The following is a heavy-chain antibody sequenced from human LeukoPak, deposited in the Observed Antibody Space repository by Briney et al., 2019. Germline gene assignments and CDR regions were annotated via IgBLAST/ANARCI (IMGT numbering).Heavy chain of an antibody. J-gene: IGHJ4*02. CDR1: GFTVSSNY. CDR3: ARDRLYSSSWYHFDY. V-gene: IGHV3-66*01. CDR2: IYSGGST. Sequence: GGSLRLSCAASGFTVSSNYMSWVRQAPGKGLEWVSVIYSGGSTYYADSVKGRFTISRDNSKNTLYLQMNSLRAEDTAVYYCARDRLYSSSWYHFDYWGQGTLVTVSS. D-gene: IGHD6-13*01.